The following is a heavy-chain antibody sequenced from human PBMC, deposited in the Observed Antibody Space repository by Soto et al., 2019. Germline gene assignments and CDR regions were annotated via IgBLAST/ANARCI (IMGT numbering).Heavy chain of an antibody. CDR1: GGSISSSSYY. Sequence: QLQLQESGPGLVKPSETLSLTCTVSGGSISSSSYYWGWIRQPPGKGLEWIGSIYYSGSTYYNPSLKSRVTISVDPSKNQFSLKLSSVTAADTAVYYCARHTPAISISDHWGQGTLVTVSS. V-gene: IGHV4-39*01. J-gene: IGHJ4*02. CDR2: IYYSGST. CDR3: ARHTPAISISDH. D-gene: IGHD2-15*01.